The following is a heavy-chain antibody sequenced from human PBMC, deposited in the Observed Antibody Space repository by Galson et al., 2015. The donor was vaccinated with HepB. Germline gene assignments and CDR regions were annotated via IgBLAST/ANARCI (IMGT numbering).Heavy chain of an antibody. J-gene: IGHJ4*02. D-gene: IGHD4-17*01. V-gene: IGHV4-59*01. Sequence: ETLSLTCAVYGGSFSGYYWSWIRQPPGRGLEWIGYIYYSGSTNYNPSLKSRVTISVDTSKNQFSLKLSSVTAADTAVYYCASAHTVTTGGAFDYWGQGTLVTVSS. CDR3: ASAHTVTTGGAFDY. CDR1: GGSFSGYY. CDR2: IYYSGST.